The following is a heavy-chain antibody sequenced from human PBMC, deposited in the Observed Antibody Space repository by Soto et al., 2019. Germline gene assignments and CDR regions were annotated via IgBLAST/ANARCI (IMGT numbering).Heavy chain of an antibody. D-gene: IGHD3-10*01. V-gene: IGHV3-74*01. J-gene: IGHJ6*02. CDR2: IKGDGRIT. Sequence: EVQLVESGGGLVQPGGSLRLPRAASGFTFSDYLIHWVRQAPGKGLMRGSRIKGDGRITNNADFVKGRFTVSRDNTKNALYLQMNSLRAEDTALYYCARGIRGHYGKDVWGQGTSVSVSS. CDR3: ARGIRGHYGKDV. CDR1: GFTFSDYL.